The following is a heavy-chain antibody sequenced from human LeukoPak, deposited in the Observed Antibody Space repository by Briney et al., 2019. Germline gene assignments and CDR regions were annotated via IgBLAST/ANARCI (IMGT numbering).Heavy chain of an antibody. Sequence: GKSLRLSCAASGFTFSSYGMHWVRQAPGKGLEWVAVIAYDGSNKYYADSVKGRFTISRDKSKNTLNLQMNSLRAEDTAVYYCASATSGYGTRYWGQGTLVTVSS. CDR2: IAYDGSNK. CDR1: GFTFSSYG. CDR3: ASATSGYGTRY. V-gene: IGHV3-30*03. D-gene: IGHD1-14*01. J-gene: IGHJ4*02.